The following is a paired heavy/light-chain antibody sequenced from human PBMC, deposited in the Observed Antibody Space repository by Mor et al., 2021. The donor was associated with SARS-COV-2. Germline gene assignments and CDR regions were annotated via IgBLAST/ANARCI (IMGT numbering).Light chain of an antibody. CDR3: QSSDNNDLPVV. CDR2: KDR. Sequence: SYELTQPPSVSVSPGQTATITCFGNTLAKQYAYWYQQKSGQAPVMIMYKDRERPSGIPERFSGSTSGTTVRLTISGVQAEDEADYYCQSSDNNDLPVVFGGGTKLTVL. V-gene: IGLV3-25*03. J-gene: IGLJ2*01. CDR1: TLAKQY.
Heavy chain of an antibody. Sequence: EMQLEESGGGLVQPGGSLRLSCAASGFTLSPFWMGWVRQAPGKGLEWVANTNQDGNDEFYVDSVKGRFTISRDNAKNSLFLQMNSLRAEDTAVYYCARVLKILATTVNYYFDLWGRGALVTVSA. CDR3: ARVLKILATTVNYYFDL. J-gene: IGHJ2*01. CDR2: TNQDGNDE. V-gene: IGHV3-7*03. CDR1: GFTLSPFW. D-gene: IGHD1-1*01.